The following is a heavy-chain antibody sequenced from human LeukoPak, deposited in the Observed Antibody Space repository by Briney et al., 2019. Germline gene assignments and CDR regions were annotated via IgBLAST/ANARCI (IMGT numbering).Heavy chain of an antibody. CDR2: INPNSGGT. V-gene: IGHV1-2*02. J-gene: IGHJ5*02. CDR1: GYTFTGYY. CDR3: AREEGITIFGVASNWSDP. Sequence: ASVKVSCKASGYTFTGYYMHWVRQAPGQGLEWMGWINPNSGGTNYAQKFQGRVTMTRDTSISTAYMELSRLRSDDTAVYYCAREEGITIFGVASNWSDPWGQGTLVTVSS. D-gene: IGHD3-3*01.